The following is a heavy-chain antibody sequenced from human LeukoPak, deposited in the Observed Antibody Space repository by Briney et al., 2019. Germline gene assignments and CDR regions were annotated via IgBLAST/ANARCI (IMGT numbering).Heavy chain of an antibody. J-gene: IGHJ4*02. CDR3: AREGAFGVVVVPGAIDY. D-gene: IGHD2-2*01. V-gene: IGHV4-39*07. CDR2: LYYSGST. Sequence: SETLSLTCTVSGGSISSSSDYWGWIRQPPGKGLEWIGSLYYSGSTYYRPSLKSRVTISVDTSKNQFSLKLSSVTAADTAVYYCAREGAFGVVVVPGAIDYWGQGTLVTVSS. CDR1: GGSISSSSDY.